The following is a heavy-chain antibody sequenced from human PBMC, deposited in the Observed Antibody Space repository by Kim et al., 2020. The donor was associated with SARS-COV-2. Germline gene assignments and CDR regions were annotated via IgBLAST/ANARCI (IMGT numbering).Heavy chain of an antibody. Sequence: SMKGRFTISRDNSKKTVYLQMNSLRAEDTAVYYCARDYYDSSGYSYGMDVWGQGTTVTVSS. V-gene: IGHV3-30*01. CDR3: ARDYYDSSGYSYGMDV. J-gene: IGHJ6*02. D-gene: IGHD3-22*01.